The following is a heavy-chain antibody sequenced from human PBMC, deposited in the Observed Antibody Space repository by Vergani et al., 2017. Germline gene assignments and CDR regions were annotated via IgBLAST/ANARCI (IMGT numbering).Heavy chain of an antibody. CDR2: INPNSGGT. CDR1: GYTFTGYY. D-gene: IGHD3-3*01. J-gene: IGHJ6*02. V-gene: IGHV1-2*02. Sequence: VQLVQSGAEVKKPGASVKVSCKASGYTFTGYYMHWVRQAPGQGLEWMGWINPNSGGTNYAQKFQGRVTMTRDTSISTAYMELRSLRSDDTAVYYCARDTYYDFWSGYPSGYGMDVWGQGTTVTVSS. CDR3: ARDTYYDFWSGYPSGYGMDV.